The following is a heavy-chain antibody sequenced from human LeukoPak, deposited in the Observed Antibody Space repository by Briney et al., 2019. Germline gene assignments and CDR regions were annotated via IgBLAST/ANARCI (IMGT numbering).Heavy chain of an antibody. D-gene: IGHD5-12*01. CDR1: GYTFTSYD. V-gene: IGHV1-8*01. Sequence: GASVKVSCKASGYTFTSYDINWVRQATGQGLEWMGWMNPKSGNTGSAQKFQGRVTMTRNTSISTAYMELSSLRSEDTAVYYCARGRREWLRKEDYWGQGTLVTVSS. CDR3: ARGRREWLRKEDY. CDR2: MNPKSGNT. J-gene: IGHJ4*02.